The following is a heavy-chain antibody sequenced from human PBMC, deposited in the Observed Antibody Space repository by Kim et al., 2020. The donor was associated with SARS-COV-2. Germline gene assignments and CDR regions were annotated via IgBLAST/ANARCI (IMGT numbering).Heavy chain of an antibody. V-gene: IGHV3-21*01. Sequence: GGSLRLSCAASGFMFGDYPMNWVRQAPGKGLECVSSINYDGNYIYYADSVKGRFTISRDNARNSLFLQMNSLRADDTAIYYCARDINYNFDYWGQGALVTVSP. D-gene: IGHD4-4*01. CDR3: ARDINYNFDY. J-gene: IGHJ4*02. CDR2: INYDGNYI. CDR1: GFMFGDYP.